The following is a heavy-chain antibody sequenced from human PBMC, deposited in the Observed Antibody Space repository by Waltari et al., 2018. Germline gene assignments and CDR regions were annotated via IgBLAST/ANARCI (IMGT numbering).Heavy chain of an antibody. D-gene: IGHD2-15*01. Sequence: QVQLQQWGAGLLKPSETLSLTCAVYGGSFSGYYWSWIRQPPGKGLEWIGEINHSGSTNYNPSLKSRVTISVDTSKNQFSLKLSSVTAADTAVYYCARGLGYCSGGSCYGDYWGQGTLVTVSS. CDR1: GGSFSGYY. V-gene: IGHV4-34*01. J-gene: IGHJ4*02. CDR2: INHSGST. CDR3: ARGLGYCSGGSCYGDY.